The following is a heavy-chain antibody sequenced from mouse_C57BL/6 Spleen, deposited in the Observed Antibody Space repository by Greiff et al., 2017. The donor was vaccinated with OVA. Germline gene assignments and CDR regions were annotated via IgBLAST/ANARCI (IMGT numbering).Heavy chain of an antibody. CDR1: GYTFTDYY. J-gene: IGHJ2*01. V-gene: IGHV1-26*01. CDR2: INPNNGGT. Sequence: VQLQQSGPELVKPGASVKISCKASGYTFTDYYMNWVKQSHGKSLEWIGDINPNNGGTSYNQKFKGKATLTVDKSSSTAYMELRSLTSEDSAVYYCARDHYYGSSYGYFDYWGQGTTLTVSS. CDR3: ARDHYYGSSYGYFDY. D-gene: IGHD1-1*01.